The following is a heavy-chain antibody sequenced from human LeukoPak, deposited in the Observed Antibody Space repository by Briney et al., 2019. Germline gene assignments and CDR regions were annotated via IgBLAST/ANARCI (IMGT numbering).Heavy chain of an antibody. D-gene: IGHD6-13*01. J-gene: IGHJ5*02. CDR2: INPGGGST. V-gene: IGHV1-46*01. Sequence: ASVKVSCKASGGTFSSYAISWVRQAPGQGLEWMGIINPGGGSTSYAQKFQGRVTMTRDTSTSTVYMELSSLRSEDTAVYYCARVPSSWYSGENWFDPWGQGTLVTVSS. CDR1: GGTFSSYA. CDR3: ARVPSSWYSGENWFDP.